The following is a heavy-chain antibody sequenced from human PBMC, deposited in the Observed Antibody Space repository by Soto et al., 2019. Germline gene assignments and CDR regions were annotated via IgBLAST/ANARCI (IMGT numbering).Heavy chain of an antibody. CDR1: GFTFSSYA. D-gene: IGHD6-13*01. V-gene: IGHV3-23*01. J-gene: IGHJ4*02. Sequence: EVQLLESGGGLVQPGGSLRLSCEASGFTFSSYAMSWVRQAPGKGLGWVSAISGSGGSTYYADSVKGRFTISRDNSKNTLYLQMNSLRAEDTAVYYCAKDQQLVWEGFFYWGQGTLVTVSS. CDR3: AKDQQLVWEGFFY. CDR2: ISGSGGST.